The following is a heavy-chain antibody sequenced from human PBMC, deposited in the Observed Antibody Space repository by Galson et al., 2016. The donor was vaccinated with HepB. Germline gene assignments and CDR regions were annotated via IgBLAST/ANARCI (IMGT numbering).Heavy chain of an antibody. CDR1: GFTFSSSA. Sequence: SLRLSCAASGFTFSSSAMHWVRQAPGKGLEWVAVIWYDGSNKYYADSVKGRFTISRDNSKNILYLQMSSLRAEDTAVYYCARVGAVGIGNAFDPWGQGTLVTVSS. V-gene: IGHV3-33*01. CDR3: ARVGAVGIGNAFDP. J-gene: IGHJ5*02. CDR2: IWYDGSNK. D-gene: IGHD6-13*01.